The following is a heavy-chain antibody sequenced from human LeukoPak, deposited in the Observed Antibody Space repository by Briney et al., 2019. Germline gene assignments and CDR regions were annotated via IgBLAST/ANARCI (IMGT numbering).Heavy chain of an antibody. D-gene: IGHD3-10*01. CDR2: IYHSGSS. Sequence: PSETLSLTCTVSGYSITGAYYWGWIRQSPGRGLAWSGSIYHSGSSYYNPSLKSRVTISVDTSKNPFSLKLTSVTAADTAVYSCARAVGGDGSGSLWGPGTLVTVSS. CDR3: ARAVGGDGSGSL. CDR1: GYSITGAYY. V-gene: IGHV4-38-2*02. J-gene: IGHJ4*02.